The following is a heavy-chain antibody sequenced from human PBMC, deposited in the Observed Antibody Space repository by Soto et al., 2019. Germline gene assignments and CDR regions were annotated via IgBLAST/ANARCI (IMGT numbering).Heavy chain of an antibody. D-gene: IGHD3-10*01. CDR1: GGSISSGGYY. CDR2: IYYSGST. CDR3: ATVRPRLYYFDY. V-gene: IGHV4-31*03. J-gene: IGHJ4*01. Sequence: PSETLSLTCTVSGGSISSGGYYWSWIRQHPGKGLEWIGYIYYSGSTYYNPSLKSRVTISVDTSKNQFSLKLSSVTAADTAVYYCATVRPRLYYFDYWGHGTLVTVSS.